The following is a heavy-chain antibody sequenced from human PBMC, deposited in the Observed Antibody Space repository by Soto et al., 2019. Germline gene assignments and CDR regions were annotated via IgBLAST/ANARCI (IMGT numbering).Heavy chain of an antibody. CDR1: GGSISSGGYY. CDR3: AREPEYCSGGSCRAENWFDP. D-gene: IGHD2-15*01. Sequence: TLSLTCTVSGGSISSGGYYWSWIRQHPGKGLEWIGYIYYSGSTYYNPSLKSRVTISVDTSKNQFSLKLSSVTAADTAVYYCAREPEYCSGGSCRAENWFDPWGQGTLVTVSS. V-gene: IGHV4-31*03. CDR2: IYYSGST. J-gene: IGHJ5*02.